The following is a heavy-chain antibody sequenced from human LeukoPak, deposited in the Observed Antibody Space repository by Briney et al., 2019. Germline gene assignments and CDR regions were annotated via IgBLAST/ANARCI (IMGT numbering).Heavy chain of an antibody. D-gene: IGHD3-10*01. J-gene: IGHJ4*02. CDR2: IYYSGST. V-gene: IGHV4-39*01. CDR3: ARHNSALGELLCYFDY. Sequence: SETLSLTCTVSGGSISSSSYYWGWIRQPPGRGLEWIGSIYYSGSTYYNPSLKSRVTISVDTSKNQFSLKLSSVTAADTAVYYCARHNSALGELLCYFDYWGQGTLVTVSS. CDR1: GGSISSSSYY.